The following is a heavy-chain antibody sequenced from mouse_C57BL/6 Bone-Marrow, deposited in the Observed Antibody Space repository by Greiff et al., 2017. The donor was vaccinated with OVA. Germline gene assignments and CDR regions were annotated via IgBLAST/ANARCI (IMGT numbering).Heavy chain of an antibody. V-gene: IGHV8-8*01. J-gene: IGHJ1*03. D-gene: IGHD2-2*01. CDR1: GFSLSTFGMG. CDR2: IWWDDDK. Sequence: QVTLKVSGPGILQPSQTLSLTCSFSGFSLSTFGMGVGWIRQPSGKGLEWLAHIWWDDDKYYNPALKSRLTISKDTSKNQVFLKIANVDTADTATYYCARIASTMVTGYWYFDVWGTGTTVTVSS. CDR3: ARIASTMVTGYWYFDV.